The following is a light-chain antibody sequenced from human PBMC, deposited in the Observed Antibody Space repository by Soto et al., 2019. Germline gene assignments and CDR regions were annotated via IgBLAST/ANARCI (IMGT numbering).Light chain of an antibody. V-gene: IGLV2-23*01. CDR1: SSDVGSYNL. Sequence: QSALTQPASVSGSPGQSITISCTGTSSDVGSYNLVSWYKQHPGKAPKLMIYEGSKRPSGVSNRFSGSKSGNTASLTISGLQAADEADYYCCSYAGSSTLDVFGTGTKLTVL. CDR2: EGS. CDR3: CSYAGSSTLDV. J-gene: IGLJ1*01.